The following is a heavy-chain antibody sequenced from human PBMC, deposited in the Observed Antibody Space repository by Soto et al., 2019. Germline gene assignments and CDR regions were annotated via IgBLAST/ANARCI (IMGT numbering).Heavy chain of an antibody. D-gene: IGHD4-17*01. J-gene: IGHJ3*02. CDR3: ARGGDYGGDAFDI. CDR2: INHSGST. V-gene: IGHV4-34*01. CDR1: GGSFSGYY. Sequence: QVQLQQWGAGLLKPSETLSLTSAVYGGSFSGYYWSWIRQPPGKGLEWIGEINHSGSTNYNPSLKSRVTISVDTSKNQFSLKLSSVTAADTAVYYCARGGDYGGDAFDIWGQGTMVTVSS.